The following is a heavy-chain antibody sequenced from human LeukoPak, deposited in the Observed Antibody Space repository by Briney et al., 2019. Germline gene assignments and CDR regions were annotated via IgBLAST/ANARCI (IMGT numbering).Heavy chain of an antibody. CDR1: GYTFTGYY. V-gene: IGHV1-2*02. Sequence: ASVKVSCKASGYTFTGYYMHWVRQAPGQGLEGMGWINPNSGGTNYAQRFQGRVTMTRDTSISTAYMELSRLRSDDTAVYYCAREIAAADQSDAFDAFDIWGQGTMVTVSS. D-gene: IGHD6-13*01. CDR3: AREIAAADQSDAFDAFDI. J-gene: IGHJ3*02. CDR2: INPNSGGT.